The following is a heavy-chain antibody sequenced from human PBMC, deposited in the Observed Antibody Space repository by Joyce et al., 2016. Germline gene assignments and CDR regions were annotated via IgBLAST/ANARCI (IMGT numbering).Heavy chain of an antibody. CDR3: AHAPATDRYYGMDV. CDR2: IYWDDDK. J-gene: IGHJ6*02. CDR1: GFSLSTSGVG. V-gene: IGHV2-5*02. D-gene: IGHD6-25*01. Sequence: QVTLKESGPTLVKPTQTLTLTCTFSGFSLSTSGVGVGWISQPPGKALEWLALIYWDDDKRDSSSLKSRLTITKDTSKNQVVLTMTNMDPVDTSTYYCAHAPATDRYYGMDVWGQGTTVTVSS.